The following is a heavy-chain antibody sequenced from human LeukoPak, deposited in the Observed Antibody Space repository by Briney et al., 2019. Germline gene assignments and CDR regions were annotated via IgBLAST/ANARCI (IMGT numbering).Heavy chain of an antibody. J-gene: IGHJ4*02. CDR1: GGSISSTTCY. Sequence: SETLSLTCTVSGGSISSTTCYWGWVRQPPGKGLEWILSMYKNVITYYNPSLESRVTISVDMSKNQFSLKLNSVTAADTAVYYCVRRLASGDYHPLGWGQGTLVTVSS. V-gene: IGHV4-39*01. CDR2: MYKNVIT. D-gene: IGHD1-26*01. CDR3: VRRLASGDYHPLG.